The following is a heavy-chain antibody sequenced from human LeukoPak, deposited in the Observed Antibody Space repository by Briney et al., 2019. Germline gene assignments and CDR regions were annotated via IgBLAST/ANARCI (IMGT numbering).Heavy chain of an antibody. Sequence: PSETLSLTCAVYGGSFSGYYWSWIRQPPGKGLEWIGEINHSGSTNYNPSLKSRVTISVDTSKNQFSLKLSSVTAADTAVYYCASSMVRGVRNPNWFDPWGQGTLVTVSP. V-gene: IGHV4-34*01. CDR2: INHSGST. CDR1: GGSFSGYY. CDR3: ASSMVRGVRNPNWFDP. J-gene: IGHJ5*02. D-gene: IGHD3-10*01.